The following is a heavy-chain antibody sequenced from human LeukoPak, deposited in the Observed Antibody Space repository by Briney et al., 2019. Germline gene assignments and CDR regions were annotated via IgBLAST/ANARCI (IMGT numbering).Heavy chain of an antibody. CDR2: IIPIFGTA. CDR1: GGTFSSYA. Sequence: SVKVSCKASGGTFSSYAISWVRQAPGQGRECMGGIIPIFGTANYAQKFQSRVTITTDESTSTAYMELSSLRSEDTAVYYYASSVGVSHYYYYMDVWGKGTTVTVSS. V-gene: IGHV1-69*05. J-gene: IGHJ6*03. CDR3: ASSVGVSHYYYYMDV. D-gene: IGHD6-13*01.